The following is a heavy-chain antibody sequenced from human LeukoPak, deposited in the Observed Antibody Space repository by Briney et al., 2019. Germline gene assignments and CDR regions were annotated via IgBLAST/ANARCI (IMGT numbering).Heavy chain of an antibody. V-gene: IGHV4-39*07. CDR3: ARTSTSTWSYGMDV. Sequence: SETLSLTCTVSGGSISSSGYYWGWIRQPPGKGLEWIGTIYYSGSTYYNPSLKSRVTMSVDTSKNQFSLKLSSVTAADTAVYYCARTSTSTWSYGMDVWGQGTTVTVSS. J-gene: IGHJ6*02. CDR2: IYYSGST. CDR1: GGSISSSGYY. D-gene: IGHD6-13*01.